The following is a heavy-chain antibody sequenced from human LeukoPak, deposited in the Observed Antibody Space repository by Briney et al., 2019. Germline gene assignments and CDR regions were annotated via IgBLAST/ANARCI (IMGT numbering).Heavy chain of an antibody. V-gene: IGHV4-31*03. D-gene: IGHD6-13*01. CDR3: ARYDSSSWHDAFDI. CDR2: IYYSGST. Sequence: TSETLSLTCTISGGSISSGGYYWSWIRQHPGKGLEWIGYIYYSGSTYYNPSLKSRVTISVDTSKNQFSLKLSSVTAADTAVYYCARYDSSSWHDAFDIWGQGTTVTVSS. J-gene: IGHJ3*02. CDR1: GGSISSGGYY.